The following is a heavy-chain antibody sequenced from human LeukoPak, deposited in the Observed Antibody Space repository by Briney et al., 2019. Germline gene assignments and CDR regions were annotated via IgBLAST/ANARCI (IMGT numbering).Heavy chain of an antibody. CDR2: IIPIFGTA. CDR3: AGDTASSVGYFDD. CDR1: GGTFSSYA. V-gene: IGHV1-69*05. J-gene: IGHJ4*02. D-gene: IGHD5/OR15-5a*01. Sequence: GASVKVSCKTSGGTFSSYAISWVRQAPGQGLEWMGRIIPIFGTANYAQKFQGRVTITTDESTSTAYMELSSLRSEDTAVYYCAGDTASSVGYFDDWGQGTLVTVSS.